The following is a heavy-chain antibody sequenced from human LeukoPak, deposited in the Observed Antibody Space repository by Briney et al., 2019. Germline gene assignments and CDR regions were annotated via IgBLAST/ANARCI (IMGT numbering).Heavy chain of an antibody. CDR2: IDPSDSYT. Sequence: GESLKISCKGSGYSFTSCWISWVRQMPGKGLEWMGRIDPSDSYTNYSPSFQGHVTISADKSISTAYLQWSSLKASDTAMYYCARDPMVRGVIITKDYYYYYGMDVWAKGPRSPSPQ. V-gene: IGHV5-10-1*01. CDR3: ARDPMVRGVIITKDYYYYYGMDV. J-gene: IGHJ6*04. D-gene: IGHD3-10*01. CDR1: GYSFTSCW.